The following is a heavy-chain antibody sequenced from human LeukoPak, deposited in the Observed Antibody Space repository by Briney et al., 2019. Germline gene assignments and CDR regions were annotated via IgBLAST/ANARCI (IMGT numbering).Heavy chain of an antibody. CDR2: IYSGGST. V-gene: IGHV3-53*01. J-gene: IGHJ3*02. Sequence: PGGSLRLSCAASGFTVSNNYMSWVRQAPGKGLEWVSVIYSGGSTYYADSVKGRFTISRDNSKNTLYLQMNSLRAEDTAVCYCATDYGSGRKAFDIWGQGTMVTVSS. D-gene: IGHD3-10*01. CDR3: ATDYGSGRKAFDI. CDR1: GFTVSNNY.